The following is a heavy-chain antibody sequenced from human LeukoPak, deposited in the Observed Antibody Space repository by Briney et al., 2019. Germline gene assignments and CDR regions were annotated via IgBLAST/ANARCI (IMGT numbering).Heavy chain of an antibody. CDR1: GGSFSGYY. Sequence: PSETLSLTCAVYGGSFSGYYWSWIRQPPGKGLEWIGEINHSGSTNYNPSLKSRVTISVDTSKNQFSLKLSSVTAADTAVYYCARSGSSSWYASWFDPWGQGTLVTVSS. V-gene: IGHV4-34*01. J-gene: IGHJ5*02. CDR2: INHSGST. D-gene: IGHD6-13*01. CDR3: ARSGSSSWYASWFDP.